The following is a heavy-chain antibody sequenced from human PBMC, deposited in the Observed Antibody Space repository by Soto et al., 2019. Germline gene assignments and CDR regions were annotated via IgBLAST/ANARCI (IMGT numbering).Heavy chain of an antibody. CDR3: ARDASGWYELDY. V-gene: IGHV1-8*01. J-gene: IGHJ4*02. CDR1: GYTFTTYD. D-gene: IGHD6-19*01. CDR2: MNPNSGNT. Sequence: QVQLVQSGAEVKKPGASVKVSCEASGYTFTTYDINWVRQATGQGLEWMGWMNPNSGNTGYAQKFQGRVTMTRNTSISTAYMELSSLRSEDTAVYYCARDASGWYELDYWGQGILVTVSS.